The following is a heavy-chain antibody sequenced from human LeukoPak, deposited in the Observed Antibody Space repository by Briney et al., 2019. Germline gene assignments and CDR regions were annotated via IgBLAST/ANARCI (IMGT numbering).Heavy chain of an antibody. CDR1: GFAFSSYA. J-gene: IGHJ4*02. V-gene: IGHV3-23*01. Sequence: GGSLRLSCAASGFAFSSYAMSWVRQAPGKGLEWVSAISGSGGSTYYADSVKGRFTISRDNSKNTLYLQMNSLRAEDTAVYYCAKLLAVVVAATRPDYWGQGTLVTVSS. CDR2: ISGSGGST. D-gene: IGHD2-15*01. CDR3: AKLLAVVVAATRPDY.